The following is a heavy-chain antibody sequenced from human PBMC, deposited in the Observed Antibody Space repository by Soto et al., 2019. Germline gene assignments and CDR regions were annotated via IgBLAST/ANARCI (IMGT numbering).Heavy chain of an antibody. CDR2: ITHIGST. J-gene: IGHJ1*01. D-gene: IGHD6-13*01. Sequence: QVQLQQWGAGLLAPSETLSLTCAVSGGSFSGYFWSWIRQPPGKGLEWIGEITHIGSTNYNPSLAIRVTTSLATSKNQFSLLVNSVTAADTGVYYCARGSSRSSWFLQHWGQGTLVTVSS. CDR1: GGSFSGYF. V-gene: IGHV4-34*01. CDR3: ARGSSRSSWFLQH.